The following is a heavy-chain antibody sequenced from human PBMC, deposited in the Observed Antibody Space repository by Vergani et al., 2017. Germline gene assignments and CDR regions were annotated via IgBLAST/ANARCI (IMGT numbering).Heavy chain of an antibody. Sequence: QVQLVQSGAEVKKAGASVKVSCKASGYTFTGYYMNWVRQAPGQGLEWMGWSKPNSDGTNYAQKFQGRVTITRDTSISTAYMERSRLRSDDTAVYYCARAYSGSYLDAFDIWGQGSMVTVAS. CDR3: ARAYSGSYLDAFDI. J-gene: IGHJ3*02. CDR2: SKPNSDGT. D-gene: IGHD1-26*01. V-gene: IGHV1-2*02. CDR1: GYTFTGYY.